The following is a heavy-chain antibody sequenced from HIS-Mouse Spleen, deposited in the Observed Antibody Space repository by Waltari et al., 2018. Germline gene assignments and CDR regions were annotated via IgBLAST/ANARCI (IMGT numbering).Heavy chain of an antibody. CDR2: IYYSGGT. D-gene: IGHD3-10*01. V-gene: IGHV4-39*07. CDR1: GGSISSSSYY. CDR3: ARAYYYGSGSYYKGYFDY. J-gene: IGHJ4*02. Sequence: QLQLQESGPGLVKPSETLSLTCTVSGGSISSSSYYWGWIRQPPGKGLEWIGGIYYSGGTYYTPSLKSRVTISLDTSKNQFSLKLSSVTAADTAVYYCARAYYYGSGSYYKGYFDYWGQGTLVTVSS.